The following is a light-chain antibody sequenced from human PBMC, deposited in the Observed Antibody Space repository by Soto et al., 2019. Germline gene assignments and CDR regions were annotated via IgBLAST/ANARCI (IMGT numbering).Light chain of an antibody. CDR3: QQRSNWPLT. V-gene: IGKV3-11*01. J-gene: IGKJ4*01. CDR2: DAS. Sequence: ETVLTQSPATLSLSPGEGATLSCRASQSVGTFLAWYQQRPGQPPRLLVCDASNRATGISARFSGSGSGTDFTLTISSLEPEDFAVYYCQQRSNWPLTFGGGTKVEIK. CDR1: QSVGTF.